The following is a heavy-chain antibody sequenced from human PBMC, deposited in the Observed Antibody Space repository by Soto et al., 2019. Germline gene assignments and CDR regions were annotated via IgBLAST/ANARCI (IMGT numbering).Heavy chain of an antibody. D-gene: IGHD3-16*01. CDR2: INHSGST. CDR3: ARGRGTSH. CDR1: GGSFSGYY. J-gene: IGHJ4*02. Sequence: SESLSLTCAVYGGSFSGYYWSWIRQPPGKGLEWIGEINHSGSTNYNPSLKSRVTISVDTSKNQFSLKLSSVTAADTAVYYCARGRGTSHWGQGTLVTVSS. V-gene: IGHV4-34*01.